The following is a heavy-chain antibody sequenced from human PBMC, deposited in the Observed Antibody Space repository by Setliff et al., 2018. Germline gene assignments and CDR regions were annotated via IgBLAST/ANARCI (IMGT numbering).Heavy chain of an antibody. Sequence: PSETLSLTCAVYGGSFSGYYWSWIRQPPGKGLEWIGEINHSGSTNYNPSLKSRVTISVDTSKNQFSLKLSSVTAADTAVYYCARAKTRILGVWGKGTTVTV. J-gene: IGHJ6*03. V-gene: IGHV4-34*01. D-gene: IGHD2-15*01. CDR2: INHSGST. CDR1: GGSFSGYY. CDR3: ARAKTRILGV.